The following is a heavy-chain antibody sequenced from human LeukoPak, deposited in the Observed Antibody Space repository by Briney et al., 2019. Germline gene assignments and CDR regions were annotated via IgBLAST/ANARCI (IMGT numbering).Heavy chain of an antibody. J-gene: IGHJ4*02. V-gene: IGHV3-74*01. CDR3: AKIRATFSPHFDN. D-gene: IGHD5-12*01. Sequence: GGSLRLSCAASGVTFSIYWMHWVRQAPGKGLMWVSRINSDGIITNYADSVKGRFTISRDNAKNTLYLQMNSLRAEDTAVYYCAKIRATFSPHFDNWGQGTLVTVSS. CDR1: GVTFSIYW. CDR2: INSDGIIT.